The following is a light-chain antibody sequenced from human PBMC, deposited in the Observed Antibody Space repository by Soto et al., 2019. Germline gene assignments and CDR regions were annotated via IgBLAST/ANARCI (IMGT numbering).Light chain of an antibody. CDR2: EVS. CDR3: CSYAGSSLP. V-gene: IGLV2-23*02. J-gene: IGLJ2*01. Sequence: QSALTQPASVSGSPGQSITISCTGTSSDVGSYNLVSWYQQHPGKAPKLMIYEVSKRPSGVSNRFSGSKSGNTASLTISRLQAEDEADYYCCSYAGSSLPFGGGTQLTVL. CDR1: SSDVGSYNL.